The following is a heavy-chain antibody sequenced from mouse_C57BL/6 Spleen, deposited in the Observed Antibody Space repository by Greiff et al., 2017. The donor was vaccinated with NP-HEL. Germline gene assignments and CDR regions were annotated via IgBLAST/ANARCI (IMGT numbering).Heavy chain of an antibody. V-gene: IGHV1-4*01. Sequence: QVQLQQSGAELARPGASVKMSCKASGYTFTSYTMHWVKQRPGQGLEWIGYINPSSGYTKYNQKFKDKATWTADKSSSTAYMQLSSLTSEDSAVYYCARDLYEGYDDYWGQGTTRTVAS. J-gene: IGHJ2*01. CDR2: INPSSGYT. CDR1: GYTFTSYT. CDR3: ARDLYEGYDDY. D-gene: IGHD2-3*01.